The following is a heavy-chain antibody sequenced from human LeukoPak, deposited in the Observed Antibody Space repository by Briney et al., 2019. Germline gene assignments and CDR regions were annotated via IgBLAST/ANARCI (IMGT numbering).Heavy chain of an antibody. D-gene: IGHD5/OR15-5a*01. CDR3: ARASTRARSDY. CDR2: INPNSGGT. Sequence: GASVKVSCKASGYTFTGYYMHWVRQAPGQGLEWMGWINPNSGGTNYAQKFQGWVTMTRDTSISTAYMELSRLRSADTAVYYCARASTRARSDYWSHGTLVTVSS. J-gene: IGHJ4*01. V-gene: IGHV1-2*04. CDR1: GYTFTGYY.